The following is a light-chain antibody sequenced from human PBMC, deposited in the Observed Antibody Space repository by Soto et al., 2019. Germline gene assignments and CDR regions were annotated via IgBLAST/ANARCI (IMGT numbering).Light chain of an antibody. V-gene: IGKV1-9*01. Sequence: DIQMTQSPSSLSASVGDRVTISCRASQTITTFLSWYQQKPGKAPNLLIYVASTLQSGVPSRFSGSGFGTEFTLTVSSLQPEDFATYYCQQVSRYPYTFGQGTKLEIK. CDR1: QTITTF. J-gene: IGKJ2*01. CDR2: VAS. CDR3: QQVSRYPYT.